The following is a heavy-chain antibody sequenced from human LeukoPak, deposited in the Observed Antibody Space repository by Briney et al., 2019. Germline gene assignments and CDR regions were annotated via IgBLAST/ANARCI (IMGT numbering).Heavy chain of an antibody. Sequence: GGSLRLSCAASGFTFSKYWMSWVRQAPGKGLEWVSAISGSGGSTYYADSVKGRFTISRDNSKNTLYLQMNSLRAEDTAVYYCAKDSDYDILTGYFSLDAFDIWGQGTMVTVSS. CDR2: ISGSGGST. D-gene: IGHD3-9*01. J-gene: IGHJ3*02. CDR3: AKDSDYDILTGYFSLDAFDI. V-gene: IGHV3-23*01. CDR1: GFTFSKYW.